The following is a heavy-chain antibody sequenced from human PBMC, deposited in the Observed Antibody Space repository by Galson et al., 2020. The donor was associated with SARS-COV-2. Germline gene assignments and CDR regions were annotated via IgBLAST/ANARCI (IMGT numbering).Heavy chain of an antibody. V-gene: IGHV4-31*03. CDR2: IYYSGST. D-gene: IGHD6-13*01. CDR1: GGSISSGGYY. Sequence: SETLSLTCTVSGGSISSGGYYWSWIRQHPGKGLEWIGYIYYSGSTYYNPSLKSRVTISVDTSKNQFSLKLSSVTAADTAVYYCARCSSRATWDFDLWGRGTLVTVSS. J-gene: IGHJ2*01. CDR3: ARCSSRATWDFDL.